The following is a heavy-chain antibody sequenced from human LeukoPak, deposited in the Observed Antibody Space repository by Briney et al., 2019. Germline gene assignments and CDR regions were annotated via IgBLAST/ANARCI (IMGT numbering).Heavy chain of an antibody. CDR1: GYTLTELS. D-gene: IGHD5-18*01. CDR3: ARDGDTAMALGAFDI. CDR2: FDPEDGET. Sequence: ASVKVSCKVSGYTLTELSMHWVRQAPGKGLEWMGGFDPEDGETIYAQKFQGRVTMTEDTSTDTAYMELSSLRSEDTAMYYCARDGDTAMALGAFDIWGQGTMVTVSS. J-gene: IGHJ3*02. V-gene: IGHV1-24*01.